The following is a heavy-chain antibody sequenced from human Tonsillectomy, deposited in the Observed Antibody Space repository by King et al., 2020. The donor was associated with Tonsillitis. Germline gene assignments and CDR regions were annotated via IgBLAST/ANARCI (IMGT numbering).Heavy chain of an antibody. J-gene: IGHJ6*02. Sequence: VQLVESGAEVKKPGSSVKVSCKASGGTFSSYAISWVRQAPGQGLEWMGGIIPIFGTANYAQKFQGRVTITADESTSTAYMELSSLRSEDTAVYYCARDPRAAAGPSYYYYYGMDVWGQGTTVTVSS. D-gene: IGHD6-13*01. CDR3: ARDPRAAAGPSYYYYYGMDV. CDR1: GGTFSSYA. V-gene: IGHV1-69*01. CDR2: IIPIFGTA.